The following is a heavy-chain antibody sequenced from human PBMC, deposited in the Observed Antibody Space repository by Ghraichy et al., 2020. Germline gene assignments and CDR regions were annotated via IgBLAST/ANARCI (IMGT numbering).Heavy chain of an antibody. CDR1: GFTFSSYA. J-gene: IGHJ6*03. V-gene: IGHV3-23*01. CDR2: ISGSGGST. Sequence: GGSLRLSCAASGFTFSSYAMSWVRQAPGKGLEWVSAISGSGGSTYYADSVKGRFTISRDNSKNTLYLQMNSLRAEDTAVYYCAKGFSSRTYYDFWSGHSQTSYYYYYYMDVWGKGTTVTVSS. CDR3: AKGFSSRTYYDFWSGHSQTSYYYYYYMDV. D-gene: IGHD3-3*01.